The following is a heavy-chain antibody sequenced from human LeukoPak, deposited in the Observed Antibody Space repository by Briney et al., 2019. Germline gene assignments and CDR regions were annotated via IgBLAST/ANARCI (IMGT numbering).Heavy chain of an antibody. CDR3: ARGNLYTAATIENY. J-gene: IGHJ4*02. CDR1: GFDFSSYV. V-gene: IGHV3-30-3*01. Sequence: GGSLRLSCAGSGFDFSSYVIHWVRQAPGKGLEWVAVISSNGYEKEYADSEKGRFIVSRDNSNNTVYLHVHSLSAEDTSRYYCARGNLYTAATIENYWGQGTLVTVSS. CDR2: ISSNGYEK. D-gene: IGHD5-24*01.